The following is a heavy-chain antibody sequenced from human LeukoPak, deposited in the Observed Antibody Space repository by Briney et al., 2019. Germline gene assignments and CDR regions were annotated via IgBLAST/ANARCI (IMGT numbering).Heavy chain of an antibody. Sequence: SETLSLTCSVSGGSITRSNYYWGWIRQPPGKGLEWIGDIYHTGNTNYNPSLKSRVTISVDTSKNQFSLKLTSVTASDTAVYYCARDLLNEGNHLDYWGQGTLVTVSS. CDR1: GGSITRSNYY. J-gene: IGHJ4*02. CDR3: ARDLLNEGNHLDY. V-gene: IGHV4-39*02. D-gene: IGHD4-23*01. CDR2: IYHTGNT.